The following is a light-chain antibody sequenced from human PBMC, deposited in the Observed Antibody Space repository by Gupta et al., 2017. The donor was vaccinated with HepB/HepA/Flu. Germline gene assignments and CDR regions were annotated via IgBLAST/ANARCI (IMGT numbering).Light chain of an antibody. Sequence: IQTTQSPSTLSASVGDRVTITCRASQSISSCLAWYQQKPGKAPKLLIYKASSLESGVPARFSGSGSGTEFTLTISSLQPDDFATYYCQQDNSYPWTFGQGTKVEIK. CDR2: KAS. CDR1: QSISSC. J-gene: IGKJ1*01. V-gene: IGKV1-5*03. CDR3: QQDNSYPWT.